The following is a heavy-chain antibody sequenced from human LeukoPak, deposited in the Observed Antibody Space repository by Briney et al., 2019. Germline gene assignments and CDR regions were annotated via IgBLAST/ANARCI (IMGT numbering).Heavy chain of an antibody. CDR2: INPNSGNT. J-gene: IGHJ4*02. CDR3: ARAHPYYYDSSEYYFDY. V-gene: IGHV1-8*03. Sequence: ASVKVSCKASGYTFTGYYMHWVRQAPGQGLEWMGWINPNSGNTGYAQKFQGRVTITRNTSISTAYMELSSLRSEDTAVYYCARAHPYYYDSSEYYFDYWGQGTLVTVTS. CDR1: GYTFTGYY. D-gene: IGHD3-22*01.